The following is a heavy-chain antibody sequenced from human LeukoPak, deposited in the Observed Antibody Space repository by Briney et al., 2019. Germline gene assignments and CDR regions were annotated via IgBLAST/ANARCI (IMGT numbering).Heavy chain of an antibody. CDR3: ARDGAAAGKFDY. J-gene: IGHJ4*02. CDR1: GGPISSYY. CDR2: IYTSGST. V-gene: IGHV4-4*07. D-gene: IGHD6-13*01. Sequence: SETLSLTCTVSGGPISSYYWSWIRQPAGKGLEWIGRIYTSGSTNYNPSLKSRVTMSVDTSKNQFSLKLSSVTAADTAVYYCARDGAAAGKFDYWGQGTLVTVPS.